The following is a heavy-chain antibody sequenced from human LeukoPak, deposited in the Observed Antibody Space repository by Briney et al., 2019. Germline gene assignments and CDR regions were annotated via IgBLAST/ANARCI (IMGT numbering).Heavy chain of an antibody. Sequence: SETLSHTCSVSGDSISTSSYYGGWIRQPPGKGLEWIGTIYYSGSTYYNPSLTSRVTISVDTSKNQFSLKLSSVTAADTAVYYCARHKDYYYSYMDVWGKGTTVSISS. CDR1: GDSISTSSYY. CDR3: ARHKDYYYSYMDV. CDR2: IYYSGST. J-gene: IGHJ6*03. V-gene: IGHV4-39*01.